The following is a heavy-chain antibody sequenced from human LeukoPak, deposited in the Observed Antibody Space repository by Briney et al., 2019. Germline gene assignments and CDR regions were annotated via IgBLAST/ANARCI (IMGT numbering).Heavy chain of an antibody. V-gene: IGHV1-2*02. Sequence: ASVKLFCTASGYTFTGYYMHWRRQAPGQGLEWMGWINPNSGGTNYAQKFQGRVTMTRDTSISTAYMELSRLRSDDTAVYYCARVGGYYYSSGDFDYWGQGTLVTVSS. D-gene: IGHD3-22*01. CDR1: GYTFTGYY. CDR3: ARVGGYYYSSGDFDY. J-gene: IGHJ4*02. CDR2: INPNSGGT.